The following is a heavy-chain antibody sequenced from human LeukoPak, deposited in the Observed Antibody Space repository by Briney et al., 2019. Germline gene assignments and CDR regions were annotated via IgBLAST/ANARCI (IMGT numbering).Heavy chain of an antibody. CDR3: ARAGSGSGWYFDY. V-gene: IGHV1-18*01. CDR2: ISGFSGNT. D-gene: IGHD6-19*01. Sequence: ASVKVSCKASGYTFTSYGISWVRQAPGQGLEWMGWISGFSGNTAYAQKLQGRVTMTTDTSTSTAYMELRSLRFDDTAAFYCARAGSGSGWYFDYWGQGTLVTVSS. J-gene: IGHJ4*02. CDR1: GYTFTSYG.